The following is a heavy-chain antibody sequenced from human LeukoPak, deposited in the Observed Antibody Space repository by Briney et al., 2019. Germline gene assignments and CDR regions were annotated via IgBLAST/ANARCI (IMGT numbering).Heavy chain of an antibody. CDR1: GGSISSIIYS. J-gene: IGHJ6*03. Sequence: SETLSPTCTVSGGSISSIIYSWGWIRQPPGKGLEWIGTISSSGTTYYSPSLKSRVTLSVDPSKNHFSLNLSSVTATDSAVYYCARLVRETTVTYYFYYYMDVWGKGTTVTVSS. CDR3: ARLVRETTVTYYFYYYMDV. V-gene: IGHV4-39*02. CDR2: ISSSGTT. D-gene: IGHD4-17*01.